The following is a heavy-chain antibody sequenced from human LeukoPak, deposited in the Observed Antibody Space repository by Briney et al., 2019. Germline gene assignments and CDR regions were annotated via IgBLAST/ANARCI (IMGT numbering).Heavy chain of an antibody. V-gene: IGHV4-31*03. D-gene: IGHD5-12*01. J-gene: IGHJ4*02. Sequence: PSETLSLTCTVSGGSISSGGYYWRWIRQHPGKGLEWIGYIYYSGSTYYNPSLKSRVTISVDTSKNQFSLKLSSVTAADTAVYYCARARPYSGYGLPFDYWGQGTLVTVSS. CDR2: IYYSGST. CDR3: ARARPYSGYGLPFDY. CDR1: GGSISSGGYY.